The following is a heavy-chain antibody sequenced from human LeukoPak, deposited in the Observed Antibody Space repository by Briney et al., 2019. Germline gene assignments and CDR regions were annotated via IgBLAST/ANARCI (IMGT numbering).Heavy chain of an antibody. V-gene: IGHV3-23*01. CDR3: AKERDDSGWYTW. CDR2: ISGSGGST. CDR1: GFTFSSYA. Sequence: GGSQRLSCAASGFTFSSYAMSWVRQAPGKGLKWVSAISGSGGSTYYADSVKGRFTISRDNSKNTLYLQMNSLRAEDTAVYYCAKERDDSGWYTWWGQGTLVTVSS. D-gene: IGHD6-19*01. J-gene: IGHJ4*02.